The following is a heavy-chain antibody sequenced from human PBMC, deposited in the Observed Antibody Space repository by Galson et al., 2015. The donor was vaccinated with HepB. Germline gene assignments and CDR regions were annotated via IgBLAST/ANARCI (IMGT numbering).Heavy chain of an antibody. D-gene: IGHD3-10*01. Sequence: QSGAEVKKPGESLKISCKGSGYNFTNYWIGWVRQMPGKGLEWMGIFYPSDSLARYSPSFQGQVTMSVDKSINTAYLQWTTLKASDSAIYYCARRGSGAAPPHYWGQGTLVTVSS. V-gene: IGHV5-51*01. CDR3: ARRGSGAAPPHY. CDR2: FYPSDSLA. J-gene: IGHJ4*02. CDR1: GYNFTNYW.